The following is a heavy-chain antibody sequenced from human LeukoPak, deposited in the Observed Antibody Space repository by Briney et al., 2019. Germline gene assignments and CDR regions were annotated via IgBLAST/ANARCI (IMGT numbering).Heavy chain of an antibody. J-gene: IGHJ4*02. CDR1: GFTFSSYA. D-gene: IGHD3-16*02. V-gene: IGHV3-30*01. CDR2: ISYDGSNK. CDR3: ARVSSSKTYFDY. Sequence: GRSLRLSCAASGFTFSSYAMHWVRQAPGKGLEWVAVISYDGSNKYYADSVKGRFTISRDNSKNTLYLQMNSLRAEDTAVYYCARVSSSKTYFDYWGQGTLVTVSS.